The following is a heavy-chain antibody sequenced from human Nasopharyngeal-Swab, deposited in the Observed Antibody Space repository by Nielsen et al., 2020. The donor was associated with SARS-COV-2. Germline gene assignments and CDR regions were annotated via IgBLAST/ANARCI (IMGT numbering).Heavy chain of an antibody. Sequence: GESLKISCAASGFTFSSYGMHWVRQAPGKGLEWVAVISYDGSNKYYADSVKGRFTISRDNSKNTLYLQMNSLRAEDTAVYYCARDGDYGDYLFDYWGQGTLVTVSS. CDR3: ARDGDYGDYLFDY. CDR1: GFTFSSYG. V-gene: IGHV3-30*03. J-gene: IGHJ4*02. CDR2: ISYDGSNK. D-gene: IGHD4-17*01.